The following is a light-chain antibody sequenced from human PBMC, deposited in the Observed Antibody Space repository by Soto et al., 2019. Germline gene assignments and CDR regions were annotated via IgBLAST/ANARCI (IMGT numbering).Light chain of an antibody. J-gene: IGKJ1*01. CDR1: RSIVDS. CDR3: QQYNGYSRT. V-gene: IGKV1-5*01. CDR2: DVS. Sequence: DIQMTQSPATLSASAGNRVTITCRASRSIVDSLPWYQQKPGKAPYLLISDVSSLERGVPSRFSGSGSGTEFTLTISSMQPDDFATFYCQQYNGYSRTFGQGTKVDIK.